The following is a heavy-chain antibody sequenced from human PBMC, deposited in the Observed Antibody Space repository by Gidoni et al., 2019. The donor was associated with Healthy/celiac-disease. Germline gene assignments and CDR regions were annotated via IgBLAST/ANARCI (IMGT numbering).Heavy chain of an antibody. Sequence: EVQLVETGGGLIQPGGSLRLSCAVSGFTVSNNYMSWVRQAPGKGLEWVSVIYSGGSTYYVDSVKGRFIISRDNSKNTLYLQMNSLRVEDTAVYYCATMNPVVRAFDYWGQGTLVTVSS. CDR2: IYSGGST. J-gene: IGHJ4*02. V-gene: IGHV3-53*02. CDR3: ATMNPVVRAFDY. CDR1: GFTVSNNY. D-gene: IGHD2-15*01.